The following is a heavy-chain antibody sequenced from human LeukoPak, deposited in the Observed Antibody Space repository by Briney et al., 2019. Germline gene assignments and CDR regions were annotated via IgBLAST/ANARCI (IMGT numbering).Heavy chain of an antibody. CDR1: GGSISIGGYY. CDR2: IYYSGST. Sequence: SETLSLTCTVSGGSISIGGYYWSWSRHHPGKGLEWVGYIYYSGSTYYNPSLKSRVTISVDTSKNQFSLKLSSVTAADTAVYYCARVLWDVVRGVLFDYWGQGTLVTVSS. D-gene: IGHD3-10*01. CDR3: ARVLWDVVRGVLFDY. V-gene: IGHV4-31*03. J-gene: IGHJ4*02.